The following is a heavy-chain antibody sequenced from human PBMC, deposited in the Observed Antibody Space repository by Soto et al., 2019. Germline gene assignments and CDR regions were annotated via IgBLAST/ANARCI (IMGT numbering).Heavy chain of an antibody. CDR1: GGSIGSYY. Sequence: QVQLQESGPGLVKPSETLSLTCAVSGGSIGSYYWSWIRQPPGKGLEWIGFIYYRGSTNYNPSLKTRATITVDTSKNQSSLTLTSVTPADTAVYYCARGGPGYGDRIFDYWGQGTLVTVSS. D-gene: IGHD4-17*01. J-gene: IGHJ4*02. CDR2: IYYRGST. CDR3: ARGGPGYGDRIFDY. V-gene: IGHV4-59*01.